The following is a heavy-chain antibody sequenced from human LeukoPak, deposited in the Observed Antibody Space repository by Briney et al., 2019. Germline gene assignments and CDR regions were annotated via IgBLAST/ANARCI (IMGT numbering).Heavy chain of an antibody. D-gene: IGHD3-9*01. CDR3: ARQGGIHYDILTGSLDY. CDR2: ISKDGSNK. V-gene: IGHV3-30-3*01. J-gene: IGHJ4*02. CDR1: GFTFSSYT. Sequence: GGSLRLSCAASGFTFSSYTMHWVRQAPGKGLEWVAVISKDGSNKYYADSVKGRFTISRDNSKNTLYLQMNSLRAEDTAVYYCARQGGIHYDILTGSLDYWGQGTLVTVSS.